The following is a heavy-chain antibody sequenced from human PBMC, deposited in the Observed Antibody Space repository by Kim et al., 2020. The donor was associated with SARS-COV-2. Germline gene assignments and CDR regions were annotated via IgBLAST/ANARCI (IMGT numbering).Heavy chain of an antibody. CDR3: SKKRRGGPNYGMDF. V-gene: IGHV3-23*01. J-gene: IGHJ6*02. D-gene: IGHD5-12*01. Sequence: GGSLRLSCAASGLIFSSFAMSWVRQAPGKGLEWVAVISDSGGTTYHADSVKGRFTISRDNSKNTLYLQMNRLRAEDTAVYYCSKKRRGGPNYGMDFWGQGTRVTVSS. CDR1: GLIFSSFA. CDR2: ISDSGGTT.